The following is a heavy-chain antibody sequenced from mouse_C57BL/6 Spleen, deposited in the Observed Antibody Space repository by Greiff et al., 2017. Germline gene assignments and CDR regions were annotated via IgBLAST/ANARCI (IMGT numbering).Heavy chain of an antibody. J-gene: IGHJ4*01. CDR1: GYAFSSSW. V-gene: IGHV1-82*01. D-gene: IGHD2-2*01. Sequence: QVQLQQSGPELVKPGASVKISCKASGYAFSSSWMNWVKQRPGKGLEWIGRIYPGDGDTNYNGKFKGKATLTADKSSSTAYIQLSSLTSEDSAVYFCATGSLYAMDYWGQGTSVTVSS. CDR2: IYPGDGDT. CDR3: ATGSLYAMDY.